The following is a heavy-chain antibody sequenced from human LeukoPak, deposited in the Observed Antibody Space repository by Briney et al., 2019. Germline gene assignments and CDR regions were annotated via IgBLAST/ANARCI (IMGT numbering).Heavy chain of an antibody. V-gene: IGHV1-69*13. Sequence: SEKVSCKASGGTFSSYAISWVRQAPGQELEWMGGIIPIFGTANYGQKFQGRVTITADESTSTAYMELSSLRSEDTAVYYCARGGYSYGYYYYMDVWGKGTTVTISS. CDR1: GGTFSSYA. CDR2: IIPIFGTA. CDR3: ARGGYSYGYYYYMDV. J-gene: IGHJ6*03. D-gene: IGHD5-18*01.